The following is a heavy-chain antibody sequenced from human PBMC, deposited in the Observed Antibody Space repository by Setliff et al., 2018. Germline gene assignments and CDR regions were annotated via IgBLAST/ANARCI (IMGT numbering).Heavy chain of an antibody. D-gene: IGHD4-17*01. CDR1: GFTFGDYA. CDR3: SRDLGAEIRYCFDY. Sequence: PGGSLRLSCTASGFTFGDYAMSWFRQAPGKGLEWVGCIRNKPYGGTTEYAASVKGRFTISSYDSKSIAYLQMNSLKSEDTAVYYCSRDLGAEIRYCFDYWGQGTLVTVSS. J-gene: IGHJ4*02. V-gene: IGHV3-49*03. CDR2: IRNKPYGGTT.